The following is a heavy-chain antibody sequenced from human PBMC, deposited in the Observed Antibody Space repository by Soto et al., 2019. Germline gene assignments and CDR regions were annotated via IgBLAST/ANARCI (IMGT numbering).Heavy chain of an antibody. D-gene: IGHD3-22*01. J-gene: IGHJ2*01. CDR3: ASYYYDSSGTPWDWYFDL. CDR1: GGTFSSYA. Sequence: QVQLVQSGAEVKKLGSSVKVSCKASGGTFSSYAISWVRQAPGQGLEWMGGSIPIFGTANYAQKFQGRVTITADESTSTAYMELSSLRSEDTAVYYCASYYYDSSGTPWDWYFDLWGRGTLVTVSS. V-gene: IGHV1-69*01. CDR2: SIPIFGTA.